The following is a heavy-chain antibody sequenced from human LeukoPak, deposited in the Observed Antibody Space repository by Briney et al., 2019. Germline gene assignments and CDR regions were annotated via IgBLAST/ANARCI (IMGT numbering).Heavy chain of an antibody. J-gene: IGHJ4*02. Sequence: ASVTVSCKASGYTLTSYYMHWVRQAPGQGLEWMGIINPSGGSTSYAQKFQGRVTMTRDMSTSTVYMELGSLRSEDTAVYYCARASRALEDHSITIFTLDYWGQGTLVTVSS. CDR2: INPSGGST. V-gene: IGHV1-46*01. D-gene: IGHD3-3*01. CDR3: ARASRALEDHSITIFTLDY. CDR1: GYTLTSYY.